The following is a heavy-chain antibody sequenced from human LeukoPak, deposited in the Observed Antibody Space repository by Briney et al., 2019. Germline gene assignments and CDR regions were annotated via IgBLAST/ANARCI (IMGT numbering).Heavy chain of an antibody. J-gene: IGHJ4*02. V-gene: IGHV1-8*01. CDR3: ARSPTYYDILTGLSD. CDR2: MNPNSGNT. CDR1: GYTFTSYD. D-gene: IGHD3-9*01. Sequence: ASVKVSCKASGYTFTSYDINWVRQATGQGLEWMGWMNPNSGNTGYAQKFQGTVTMTRNTSISTAYMELSSLRSEDTAVYYCARSPTYYDILTGLSDWGQGTLVTVSS.